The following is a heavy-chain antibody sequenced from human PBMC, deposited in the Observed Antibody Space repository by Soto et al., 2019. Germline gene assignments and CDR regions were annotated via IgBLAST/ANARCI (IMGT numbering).Heavy chain of an antibody. D-gene: IGHD3-3*01. CDR2: INAGNSNK. CDR3: ARTHDYYYDMDA. V-gene: IGHV1-3*01. CDR1: GYTFTSYA. J-gene: IGHJ6*03. Sequence: ASVKVSCKASGYTFTSYAMHWVRQAPGQRLEWMGWINAGNSNKKYSQKFQGRVTITRDTSASTAYMELSSLRSEDTAVYYCARTHDYYYDMDAWGKGTTVTVSS.